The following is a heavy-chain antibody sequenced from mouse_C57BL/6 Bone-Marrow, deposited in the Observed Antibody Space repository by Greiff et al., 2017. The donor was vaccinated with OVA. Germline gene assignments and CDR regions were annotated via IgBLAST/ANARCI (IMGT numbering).Heavy chain of an antibody. CDR3: TRGYYDYEGFDY. V-gene: IGHV5-9-1*02. CDR2: ISSGGDYI. D-gene: IGHD2-4*01. Sequence: EVQVVESGEGLVKPGGSLKLSCAASGFTFSSYAMSWVRQTPEKRLEWVAYISSGGDYIYYADTVKGRFTISRDNARNTLYLQMSSLKSEDTAMYYCTRGYYDYEGFDYWGQGTTLTVSS. J-gene: IGHJ2*01. CDR1: GFTFSSYA.